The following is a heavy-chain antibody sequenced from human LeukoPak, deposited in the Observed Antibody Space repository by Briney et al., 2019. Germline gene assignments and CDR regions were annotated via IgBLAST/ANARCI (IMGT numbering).Heavy chain of an antibody. V-gene: IGHV3-23*01. J-gene: IGHJ4*02. CDR2: LSGSGGST. Sequence: PPGGSLRLSCAASGFTFRTYAMSWVRQAPGKGLEWVSGLSGSGGSTYYADSVKGRFTISRDNSKNTLYLQMNSLRAEDTAVYYCAKGAKVGPAAMDYWGQGTLVTLPS. CDR3: AKGAKVGPAAMDY. D-gene: IGHD2-2*01. CDR1: GFTFRTYA.